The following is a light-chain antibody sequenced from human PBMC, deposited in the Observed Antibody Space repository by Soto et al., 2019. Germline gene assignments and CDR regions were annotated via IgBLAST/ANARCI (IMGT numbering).Light chain of an antibody. CDR3: QQFNTYPLT. CDR1: QNINDW. Sequence: DIQMTQSPSTLSASVGDRVTITCRASQNINDWLAWYQQKPGKAPKLLISDAFNLASGVPSSFSGSRSGTEFTLTISSLQPDDFATYYCQQFNTYPLTFGQGTRVEVK. V-gene: IGKV1-5*01. J-gene: IGKJ1*01. CDR2: DAF.